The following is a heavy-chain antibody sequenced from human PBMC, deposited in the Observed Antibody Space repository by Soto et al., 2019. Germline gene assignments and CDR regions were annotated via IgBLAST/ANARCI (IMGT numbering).Heavy chain of an antibody. CDR1: GGSVSSGSYY. CDR2: IYYSGST. Sequence: KPSETLSLTCTVSGGSVSSGSYYWSWIRQPPGKGLEWIGYIYYSGSTNYNPSLKSRVTISVDTSKNQFSLKLSSVTAADTAVYYCARERIVGATFTDYWGQGTLVTVSS. D-gene: IGHD1-26*01. V-gene: IGHV4-61*01. J-gene: IGHJ4*02. CDR3: ARERIVGATFTDY.